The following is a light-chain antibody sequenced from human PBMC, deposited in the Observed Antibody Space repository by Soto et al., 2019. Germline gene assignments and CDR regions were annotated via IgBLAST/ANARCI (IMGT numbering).Light chain of an antibody. V-gene: IGKV1D-12*01. CDR3: QQANSFPFT. J-gene: IGKJ4*01. Sequence: DIQLTQSPSSLSASVGDRVTITCRASQDFSSWLVWYQQKPGQAPKLLIYGAASLQSGVPSRFSGSGSGTDFTLTISSLQPKDFATYYCQQANSFPFTFGGGTKVEI. CDR2: GAA. CDR1: QDFSSW.